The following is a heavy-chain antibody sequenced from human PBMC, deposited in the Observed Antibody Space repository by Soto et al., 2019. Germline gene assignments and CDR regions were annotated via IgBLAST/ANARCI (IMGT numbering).Heavy chain of an antibody. CDR2: IKQDGSEK. CDR1: GFTFSSYW. CDR3: ASMAVINLSALDI. D-gene: IGHD3-22*01. J-gene: IGHJ3*02. V-gene: IGHV3-7*01. Sequence: GGSLRLSCAASGFTFSSYWMSWVRQAPGKGLEWVANIKQDGSEKYYVDSVKGRFTISRDNAKNSLYLQMNSLRAEDTAVYYCASMAVINLSALDIWGQGTMVTVSS.